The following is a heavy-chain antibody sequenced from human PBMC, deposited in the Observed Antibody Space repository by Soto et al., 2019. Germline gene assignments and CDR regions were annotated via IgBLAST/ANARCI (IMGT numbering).Heavy chain of an antibody. CDR3: ARHPPEGYCSGGGCYPWYFDY. Sequence: SETLSLTCTVSGASISSYYWSWIRQPPGKGLERIGYIYYSGSTNYNPSLKSRVTISVDTSKNQFSLKLSSVTAADTAVYYCARHPPEGYCSGGGCYPWYFDYWGQGTLVTVSS. D-gene: IGHD2-15*01. V-gene: IGHV4-59*08. J-gene: IGHJ4*02. CDR2: IYYSGST. CDR1: GASISSYY.